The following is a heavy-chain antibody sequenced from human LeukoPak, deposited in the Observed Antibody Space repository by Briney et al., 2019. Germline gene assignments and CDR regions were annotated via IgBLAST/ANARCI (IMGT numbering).Heavy chain of an antibody. D-gene: IGHD2-2*01. J-gene: IGHJ6*02. Sequence: GASVKVSCKASGYTFTSYGITWVRQAPGQGLEWMGWISAYNRYTNYAQKLQGRVTMTTDTSTSTAYMDLSRLRSDDTAVYYCAREGGPGYCSSTSCYAGYYYYYGMDVWGQGTTVTVSS. CDR2: ISAYNRYT. V-gene: IGHV1-18*01. CDR3: AREGGPGYCSSTSCYAGYYYYYGMDV. CDR1: GYTFTSYG.